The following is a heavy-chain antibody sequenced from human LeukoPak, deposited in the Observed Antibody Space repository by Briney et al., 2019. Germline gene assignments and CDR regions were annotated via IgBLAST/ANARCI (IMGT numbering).Heavy chain of an antibody. V-gene: IGHV4-34*01. CDR1: GGSFSGYY. CDR3: ARGSGYCSGGSCVNDY. Sequence: SETLSLTCAVYGGSFSGYYWSWIRQPPGKGLEWIGEINHSGRTNYNPSLKSRVTISVDTSKNQFSLKLSSVTAADTAVYYCARGSGYCSGGSCVNDYWGQGTLVTVSS. J-gene: IGHJ4*02. D-gene: IGHD2-15*01. CDR2: INHSGRT.